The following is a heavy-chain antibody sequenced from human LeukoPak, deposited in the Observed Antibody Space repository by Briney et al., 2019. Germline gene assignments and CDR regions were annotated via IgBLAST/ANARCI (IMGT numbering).Heavy chain of an antibody. D-gene: IGHD3-10*01. Sequence: GGSLRLSCAASGFTFSDYYMSWIRQAPGKGLEWVSYISSSGSTIYYADSVKGRFTISRDNAKNSLYLQTNSLGAEDTAVYYCARGLGKNAYNWFDPWGQGTLVTVSS. CDR1: GFTFSDYY. V-gene: IGHV3-11*01. J-gene: IGHJ5*02. CDR3: ARGLGKNAYNWFDP. CDR2: ISSSGSTI.